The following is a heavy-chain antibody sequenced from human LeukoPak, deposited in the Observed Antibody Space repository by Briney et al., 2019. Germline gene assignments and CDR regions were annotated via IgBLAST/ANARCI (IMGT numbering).Heavy chain of an antibody. J-gene: IGHJ3*02. CDR3: AGGTGPYYDILTGYYNPNAFDI. Sequence: PGGSLRLSCAASGFTFSSYWMHWVRQAPGKGLVWVSRINSDGSSTSYADSVKGRFTISRDNAKNTLYLQMNSLRAEDTAVYYCAGGTGPYYDILTGYYNPNAFDIWGQGTMVTVSS. CDR1: GFTFSSYW. CDR2: INSDGSST. D-gene: IGHD3-9*01. V-gene: IGHV3-74*01.